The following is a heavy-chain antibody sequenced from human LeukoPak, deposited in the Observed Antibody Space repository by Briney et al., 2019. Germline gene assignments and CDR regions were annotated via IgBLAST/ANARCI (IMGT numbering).Heavy chain of an antibody. D-gene: IGHD1-26*01. V-gene: IGHV3-23*01. CDR2: IYASGDNT. Sequence: GGSLRLSCAASGVTFSSYAVTWGRQAPGRGLEWVSGIYASGDNTYYADSVKGRFTMSRDNSKNTVYLQMSSLRGEDTAVYYCVRGLRELPYWGQGTLVTVSS. CDR3: VRGLRELPY. CDR1: GVTFSSYA. J-gene: IGHJ4*02.